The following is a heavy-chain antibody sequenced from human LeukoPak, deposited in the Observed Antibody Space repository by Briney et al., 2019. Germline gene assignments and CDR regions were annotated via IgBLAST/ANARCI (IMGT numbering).Heavy chain of an antibody. V-gene: IGHV1-46*01. CDR3: ARDDIVVVPAAVGEYYYYYYMDV. Sequence: GASVKVSCKASGYTFTSYYMHWVRQAPGQGLEWMGIINPSGGSTSYAQKFQGRVTMTRDTSTSTVYMELSSLRSEDTAVYYCARDDIVVVPAAVGEYYYYYYMDVWGKGTTVTVSS. D-gene: IGHD2-2*01. CDR2: INPSGGST. CDR1: GYTFTSYY. J-gene: IGHJ6*03.